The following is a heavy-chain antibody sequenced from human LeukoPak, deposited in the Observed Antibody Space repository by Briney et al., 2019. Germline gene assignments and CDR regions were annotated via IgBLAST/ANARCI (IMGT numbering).Heavy chain of an antibody. Sequence: ASMKVSCKASGYTFTSYDINWVRQATGQGLEWMGWMNPNSGNTGYAQKFQGRVTMTRNTSISTAYMELSSLRSEDTAVYYCAILAFDYYGMDVWGQGTTVTVSS. D-gene: IGHD3-9*01. V-gene: IGHV1-8*01. CDR3: AILAFDYYGMDV. CDR1: GYTFTSYD. J-gene: IGHJ6*02. CDR2: MNPNSGNT.